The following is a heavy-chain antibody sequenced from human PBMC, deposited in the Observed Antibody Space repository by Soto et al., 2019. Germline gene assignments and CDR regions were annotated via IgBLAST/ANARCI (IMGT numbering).Heavy chain of an antibody. CDR1: GGTFSSYA. D-gene: IGHD1-26*01. J-gene: IGHJ5*02. Sequence: QVQLVQSGAEVKKPGSSVKVSCKASGGTFSSYAISWVRQDPGQGLEWMGGIIPIFGTANYAQKLQGRVTITAGESTSTAYMELSSLRSEETDVYYCAREVGATLNWFDPWGQGTLVTVSS. CDR2: IIPIFGTA. CDR3: AREVGATLNWFDP. V-gene: IGHV1-69*01.